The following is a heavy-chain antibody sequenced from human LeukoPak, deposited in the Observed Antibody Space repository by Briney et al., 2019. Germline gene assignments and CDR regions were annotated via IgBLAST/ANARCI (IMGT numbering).Heavy chain of an antibody. D-gene: IGHD6-19*01. J-gene: IGHJ5*02. CDR1: GYTFTSYD. CDR2: MNPNSGNT. CDR3: ARYSSGWYTNGFDP. Sequence: ASVNVSCKASGYTFTSYDINWVRQATGQGLEGMGWMNPNSGNTGYAQKFQGRVTMTRNTSISTAYMELSSLRSEDTAVYYCARYSSGWYTNGFDPWGQGTLVTVSS. V-gene: IGHV1-8*01.